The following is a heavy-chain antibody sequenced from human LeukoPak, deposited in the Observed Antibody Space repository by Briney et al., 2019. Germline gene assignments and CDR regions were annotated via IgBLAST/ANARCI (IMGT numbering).Heavy chain of an antibody. V-gene: IGHV3-66*01. CDR2: IYSGGST. Sequence: GGSLRLSCAASGFTVSNNYMNWVRQAPGKGLEWVSVIYSGGSTYYADSVKGRFTISRDSSKNTLYLQMNGLRAEDTAVYYCAKVAEVGATGYYYYMDVWGKGTTVTISS. J-gene: IGHJ6*03. D-gene: IGHD1-26*01. CDR3: AKVAEVGATGYYYYMDV. CDR1: GFTVSNNY.